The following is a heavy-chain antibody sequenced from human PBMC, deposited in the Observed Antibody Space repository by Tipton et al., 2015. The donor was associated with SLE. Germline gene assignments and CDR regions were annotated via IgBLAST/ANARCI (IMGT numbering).Heavy chain of an antibody. J-gene: IGHJ4*02. Sequence: TLSLTCTVSGGSISSSSYYWGWIRQPPGKGLEWIGSIYYSGSTYYNPSLKSRVTMSVDTSKNQFSLKLSSVTAADTAVYYCARDSLHSSGRRSVYWGQGTLVTVSS. CDR1: GGSISSSSYY. D-gene: IGHD6-19*01. CDR2: IYYSGST. V-gene: IGHV4-39*07. CDR3: ARDSLHSSGRRSVY.